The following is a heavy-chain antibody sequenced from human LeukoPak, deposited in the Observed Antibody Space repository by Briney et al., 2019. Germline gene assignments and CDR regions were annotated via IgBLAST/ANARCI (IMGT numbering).Heavy chain of an antibody. J-gene: IGHJ3*02. CDR2: ISAYNGNT. CDR3: ARDRDYGGNRYVFDI. D-gene: IGHD4-23*01. CDR1: GYSLTTSG. V-gene: IGHV1-18*01. Sequence: GASVKVSCKASGYSLTTSGISWVRQAPGQGLEWMGWISAYNGNTNYAQKLQGRVTITTDTSTTTVYMELRGLRSDDTAVYYCARDRDYGGNRYVFDIWGQGTMVTVSS.